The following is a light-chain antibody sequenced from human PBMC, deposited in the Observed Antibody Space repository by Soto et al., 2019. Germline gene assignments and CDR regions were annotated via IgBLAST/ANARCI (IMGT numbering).Light chain of an antibody. CDR3: SSFTSTSTYV. CDR1: SSDVGGYNY. V-gene: IGLV2-14*01. CDR2: EVN. J-gene: IGLJ1*01. Sequence: QSVLTQPASVSGSPGQSITISCTGTSSDVGGYNYVSWYQHHPGKAPKLMIYEVNNRPSGVSNRFSGSKSGNTASLTISGLQAEDEADYYCSSFTSTSTYVFGTGTQLTVL.